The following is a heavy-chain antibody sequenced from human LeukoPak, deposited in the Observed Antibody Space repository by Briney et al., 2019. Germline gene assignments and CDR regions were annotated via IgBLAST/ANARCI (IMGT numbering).Heavy chain of an antibody. V-gene: IGHV3-33*01. Sequence: GGSLRLSCAASRFTFRNYGMHWVRQAPGKGLEWVGVIWYDGSNKVYADSVKGRFTFSRGNSKNTLYLQMDSLRAEDTAVYHCARGSYYYDSSAYYSPSYYFDYWGQGTLVTVSS. CDR3: ARGSYYYDSSAYYSPSYYFDY. J-gene: IGHJ4*02. D-gene: IGHD3-22*01. CDR1: RFTFRNYG. CDR2: IWYDGSNK.